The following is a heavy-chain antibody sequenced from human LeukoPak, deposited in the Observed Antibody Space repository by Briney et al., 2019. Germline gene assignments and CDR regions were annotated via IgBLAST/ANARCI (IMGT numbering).Heavy chain of an antibody. CDR1: GFTFSSYA. CDR2: ISGSGGST. D-gene: IGHD3-3*01. Sequence: GGSLRLSCAAFGFTFSSYAMSWVRQAPGKGLEWVSAISGSGGSTYYADSVKGRFTISRDNSKNTLYLQMNSLRAEDTAVYYCAKDLGIYDFWSGYYADETYYFDYWGQGTLVTVSS. CDR3: AKDLGIYDFWSGYYADETYYFDY. V-gene: IGHV3-23*01. J-gene: IGHJ4*02.